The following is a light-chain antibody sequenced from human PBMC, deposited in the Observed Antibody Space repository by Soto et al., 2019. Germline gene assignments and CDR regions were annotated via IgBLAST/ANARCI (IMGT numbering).Light chain of an antibody. J-gene: IGLJ2*01. CDR1: SSDVGGYNY. CDR2: EVS. CDR3: SSYAGSTTYVV. Sequence: QSALTQPPSASGSPGQSVTISCTGTSSDVGGYNYVSWYQQHPGKAPKLMIYEVSKRPSGLSNRFSASKSGNTASLTISGLQAEDEADYYCSSYAGSTTYVVFGGGTKLTVL. V-gene: IGLV2-8*01.